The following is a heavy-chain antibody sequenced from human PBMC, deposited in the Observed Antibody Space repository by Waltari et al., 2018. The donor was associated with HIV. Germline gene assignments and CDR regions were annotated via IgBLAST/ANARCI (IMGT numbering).Heavy chain of an antibody. Sequence: QLQLQESGTGLVKPSETLSLTCTVSGGSISSSTYYWGWVRQPPGKGLEWLGNLYYSGSTYYNPSLKSRVTISVDTSKNQFSLKLSSVTAADTAVYYCTRLSIVVVTAIDFWGQGTLVTVSS. CDR3: TRLSIVVVTAIDF. J-gene: IGHJ4*02. V-gene: IGHV4-39*01. D-gene: IGHD2-21*02. CDR2: LYYSGST. CDR1: GGSISSSTYY.